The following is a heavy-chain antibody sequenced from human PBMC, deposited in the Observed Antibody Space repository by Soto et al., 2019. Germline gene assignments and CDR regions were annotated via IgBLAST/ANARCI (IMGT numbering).Heavy chain of an antibody. J-gene: IGHJ2*01. Sequence: QVPLVQSGAEVKKPGSSVKVSCKASGGTFSNYAISWVRQAPGQGLEWMGGIIPIFGTANYAQKFQGRVTITADESTSTAYMELSSLRSEDTAVYYCARQKRGWLPTNWYFDLWGRGTLVTVSS. CDR3: ARQKRGWLPTNWYFDL. D-gene: IGHD5-12*01. CDR1: GGTFSNYA. V-gene: IGHV1-69*01. CDR2: IIPIFGTA.